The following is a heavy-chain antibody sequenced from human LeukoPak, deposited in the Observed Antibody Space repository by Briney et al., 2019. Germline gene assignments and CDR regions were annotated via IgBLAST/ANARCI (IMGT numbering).Heavy chain of an antibody. J-gene: IGHJ4*02. CDR1: GFTFSSYG. Sequence: GGSLRLSCAASGFTFSSYGMHWVRQAPGKGLEWVAVIWYDGSNKYYADSVKGRFTISRDNSKNTLYLQMNSLRAEDTAVYYCARGAYGSSWYVHYWGQGTLVTVPS. D-gene: IGHD6-13*01. V-gene: IGHV3-33*01. CDR2: IWYDGSNK. CDR3: ARGAYGSSWYVHY.